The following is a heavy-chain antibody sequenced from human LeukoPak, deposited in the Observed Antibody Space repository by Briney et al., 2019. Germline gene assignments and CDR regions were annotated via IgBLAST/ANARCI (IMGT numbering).Heavy chain of an antibody. CDR1: GFTFSSYG. CDR2: ISGSGGST. J-gene: IGHJ3*02. CDR3: AREGWLQPFDI. Sequence: GGTLRLSCAASGFTFSSYGMSWVRQAPGKGLEWVSAISGSGGSTYYADSVKGRFTISRDNAKNSLYLQMNSLRAEDTAVYYCAREGWLQPFDIWGQGTMVTVSS. V-gene: IGHV3-23*01. D-gene: IGHD5-24*01.